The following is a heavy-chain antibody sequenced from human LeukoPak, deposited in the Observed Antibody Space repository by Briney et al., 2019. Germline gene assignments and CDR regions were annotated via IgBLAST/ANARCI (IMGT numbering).Heavy chain of an antibody. V-gene: IGHV4-59*01. CDR1: GGSISSYY. Sequence: SETLSLTCTVSGGSISSYYWSWIRQPPGKGLVWIGYIYYSGSTNYNPSLKSRVTISVDTSKNQFSLKLSSVTAADTAVYYCARLTGYRIESAFDIWGQGTMVTVSS. CDR2: IYYSGST. J-gene: IGHJ3*02. D-gene: IGHD3-9*01. CDR3: ARLTGYRIESAFDI.